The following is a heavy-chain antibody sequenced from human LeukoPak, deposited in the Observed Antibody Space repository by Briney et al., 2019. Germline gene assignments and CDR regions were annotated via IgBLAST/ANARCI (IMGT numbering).Heavy chain of an antibody. J-gene: IGHJ4*02. D-gene: IGHD4-17*01. CDR3: ASLMNGDYGYYFDY. Sequence: PSETLSLTCAVYGGCFSGYYWRWIRQPPGKGVEWIGEINHSGSTNYNPSLKSRVTISVDTSKNQFSLKLSSVTAADTAVYYCASLMNGDYGYYFDYWGQGTLVTVSS. CDR2: INHSGST. V-gene: IGHV4-34*01. CDR1: GGCFSGYY.